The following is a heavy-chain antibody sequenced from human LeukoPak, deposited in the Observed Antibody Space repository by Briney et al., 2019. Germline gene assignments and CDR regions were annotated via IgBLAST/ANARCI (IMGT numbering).Heavy chain of an antibody. V-gene: IGHV3-23*01. Sequence: GGSLRLSCAASGLTFSNYAMSWVRQTPGKGLEWVSRISANGGTTDYADSVKGRFTISRDNAKNTLYLQMNSLRAEDTAVYYCARAGRPVTIFAMLRDYYYGMDVWGQGTTVTVSS. CDR1: GLTFSNYA. CDR3: ARAGRPVTIFAMLRDYYYGMDV. D-gene: IGHD3-3*01. J-gene: IGHJ6*02. CDR2: ISANGGTT.